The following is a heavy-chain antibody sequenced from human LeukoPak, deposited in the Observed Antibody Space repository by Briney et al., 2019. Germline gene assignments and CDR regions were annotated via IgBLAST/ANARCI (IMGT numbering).Heavy chain of an antibody. Sequence: AGGSLRLSCTASGFTFGDYAMSWFRQAPGKGLEWVGFIRSKAYGGTTEYAASVKGRFTISRDDSKSIAYLQMNSLKTEDTAVYYCTRDLDYGDYEYYFDYWGQGTLVTVSS. CDR1: GFTFGDYA. V-gene: IGHV3-49*03. CDR2: IRSKAYGGTT. J-gene: IGHJ4*02. D-gene: IGHD4-17*01. CDR3: TRDLDYGDYEYYFDY.